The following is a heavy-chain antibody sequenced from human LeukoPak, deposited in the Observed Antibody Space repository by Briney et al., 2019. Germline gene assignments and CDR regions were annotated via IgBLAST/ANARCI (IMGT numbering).Heavy chain of an antibody. CDR1: GYTFTSYG. CDR2: ISAYNGNT. CDR3: ARNRYDNSAYSQCFFDY. Sequence: ASVKVSCKASGYTFTSYGISWVRQAPGQGLEWMGWISAYNGNTNYAQKLQGRVTMTTDTSTSTAYMELRSLRSDDTAVYYCARNRYDNSAYSQCFFDYWGQGTLVTVSS. D-gene: IGHD3-22*01. V-gene: IGHV1-18*01. J-gene: IGHJ4*02.